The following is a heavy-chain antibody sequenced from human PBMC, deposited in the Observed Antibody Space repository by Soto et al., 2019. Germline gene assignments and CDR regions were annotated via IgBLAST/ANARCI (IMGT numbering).Heavy chain of an antibody. CDR3: ARRAWGSSDGMDV. V-gene: IGHV5-10-1*01. J-gene: IGHJ6*02. CDR1: GYSFTRYW. D-gene: IGHD6-6*01. Sequence: PGESLTISCTCSGYSFTRYWISWVRQMPGKGLEWMGRIDPSDSYTNYSPSFQGHVTISADKSISTAYLQWSSLKASDTAMYYCARRAWGSSDGMDVWGQGTTVTVSS. CDR2: IDPSDSYT.